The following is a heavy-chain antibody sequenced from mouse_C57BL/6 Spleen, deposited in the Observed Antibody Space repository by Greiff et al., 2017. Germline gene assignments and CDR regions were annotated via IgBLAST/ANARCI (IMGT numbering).Heavy chain of an antibody. CDR3: ARRDYYGSSPYYAMDY. CDR1: GFTFSDYG. Sequence: ESGGGLVKPGGSLKLSCAASGFTFSDYGMHWVRQAPEKGLEWVAYISSGSSTIYYADTVKGRFTISRDNAKNTLFLQMTSLRSEDTAMYYCARRDYYGSSPYYAMDYWGQGTSVTVSS. J-gene: IGHJ4*01. V-gene: IGHV5-17*01. CDR2: ISSGSSTI. D-gene: IGHD1-1*01.